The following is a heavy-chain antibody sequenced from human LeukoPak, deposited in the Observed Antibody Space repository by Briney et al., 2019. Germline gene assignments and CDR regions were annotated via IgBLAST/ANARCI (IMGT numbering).Heavy chain of an antibody. CDR3: AGGNDAFDI. CDR1: GGSISSSSYY. J-gene: IGHJ3*02. D-gene: IGHD4-23*01. CDR2: IYYSGST. V-gene: IGHV4-39*01. Sequence: SETLSLTCTVSGGSISSSSYYWGWIRQPPGKGLEWIGNIYYSGSTYYNPALKSRGTISVDTSKNQFSLKLSSVTAADTAVYYCAGGNDAFDIWGQGTMVTVSS.